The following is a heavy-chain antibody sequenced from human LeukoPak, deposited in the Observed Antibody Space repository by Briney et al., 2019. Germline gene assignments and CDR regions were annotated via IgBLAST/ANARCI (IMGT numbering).Heavy chain of an antibody. Sequence: GGSLRLLCAASIFAFSDCYMMWMREARGKAVEWVSYISSSGSTIYYADSVKGRFTISRDNAKNSLYLQMNSLRAEDTAVYYCARDERGFDPWGQGTLVTVSS. V-gene: IGHV3-11*01. CDR1: IFAFSDCY. CDR2: ISSSGSTI. CDR3: ARDERGFDP. J-gene: IGHJ5*02.